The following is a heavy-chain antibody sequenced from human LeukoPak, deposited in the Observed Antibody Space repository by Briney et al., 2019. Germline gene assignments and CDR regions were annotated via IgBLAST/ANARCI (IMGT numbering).Heavy chain of an antibody. CDR3: VRNGGSLDY. CDR2: MKQDGSEK. J-gene: IGHJ4*02. Sequence: GGSLRLSCAASGFTFTKHWMSWVRQAPGKGLEWVANMKQDGSEKYYVDSAKGRFTISRDNAKNSLNLQMNSLRAEDTAVYYCVRNGGSLDYWGQGTLVTVSS. V-gene: IGHV3-7*01. CDR1: GFTFTKHW. D-gene: IGHD3-10*01.